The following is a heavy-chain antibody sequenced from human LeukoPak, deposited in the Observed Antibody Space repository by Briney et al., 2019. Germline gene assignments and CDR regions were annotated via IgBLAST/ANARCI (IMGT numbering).Heavy chain of an antibody. CDR3: ARAGSGYSFDI. CDR1: GDSISSYY. D-gene: IGHD3-22*01. V-gene: IGHV4-59*01. J-gene: IGHJ3*02. Sequence: PSETLPLTCAVSGDSISSYYWSWIRQPPGKGLEWIGYIYNTGGTDYNPSLKSRVTISLDTSKNQFSLKLTSVTAADTAVYHCARAGSGYSFDIWGQGTMVTVSS. CDR2: IYNTGGT.